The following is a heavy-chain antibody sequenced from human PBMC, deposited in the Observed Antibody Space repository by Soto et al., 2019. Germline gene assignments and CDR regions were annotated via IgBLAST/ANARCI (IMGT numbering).Heavy chain of an antibody. Sequence: QVQLVQSGHEVKKPGASVKVSCKASGYTFTNFYINWVRQAPGQGLEWLGWINTFNYATNYAKKLQCRFTLTTDTSTSTGSMELWSLKSDVTTAVCDARYMASVPLRGGSPGDYCMDGWGKGTTVTVSS. CDR1: GYTFTNFY. CDR2: INTFNYAT. D-gene: IGHD3-10*01. V-gene: IGHV1-18*01. J-gene: IGHJ6*03. CDR3: ARYMASVPLRGGSPGDYCMDG.